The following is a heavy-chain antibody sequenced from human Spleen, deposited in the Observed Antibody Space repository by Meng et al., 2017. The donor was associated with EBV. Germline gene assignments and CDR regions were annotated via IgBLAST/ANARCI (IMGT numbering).Heavy chain of an antibody. CDR3: SRDLAGSDDY. D-gene: IGHD1-14*01. CDR2: ISGTGGHT. Sequence: EFHLTRSGGGLARPGGSLRLSCAASGFIFSNYGMNWVRQAPGKGLEWVSAISGTGGHTFYADFVKGRFTISRDRSMDTLYLQMNSLTVEDTAVYYCSRDLAGSDDYWGQGTLVTVSS. V-gene: IGHV3-23*01. CDR1: GFIFSNYG. J-gene: IGHJ4*02.